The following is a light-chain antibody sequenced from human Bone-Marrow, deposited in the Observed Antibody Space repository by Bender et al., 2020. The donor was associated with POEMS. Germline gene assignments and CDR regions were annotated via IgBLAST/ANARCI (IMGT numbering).Light chain of an antibody. CDR2: DVS. CDR1: SSDVGGYNY. CDR3: QSYDNSLGGWV. J-gene: IGLJ3*02. Sequence: QSALTQPASVSGSPGQSITISCTGTSSDVGGYNYVSWYQQHPGKAPKVIFYDVSDRPSGVSDRFSGSKSGNTASLAITGLQAEDEGDYYCQSYDNSLGGWVFGGGTKLTVL. V-gene: IGLV2-14*03.